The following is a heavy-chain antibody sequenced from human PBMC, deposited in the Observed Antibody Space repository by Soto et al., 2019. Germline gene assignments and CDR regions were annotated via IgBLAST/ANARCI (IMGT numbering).Heavy chain of an antibody. D-gene: IGHD3-16*01. CDR3: VRIRYQLPSSVLWLDP. CDR1: GGFLSESY. Sequence: KPSETLSLTCAVYGGFLSESYLTWIRQPPGKGLEWIGEINHVGGTNYNPSLKSRVTMSVDTSQNQFSLRLISVTAADTAMYFCVRIRYQLPSSVLWLDPWGQGTPVTVS. J-gene: IGHJ5*02. CDR2: INHVGGT. V-gene: IGHV4-34*01.